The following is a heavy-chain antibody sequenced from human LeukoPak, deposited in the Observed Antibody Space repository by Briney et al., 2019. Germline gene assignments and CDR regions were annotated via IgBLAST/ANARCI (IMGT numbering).Heavy chain of an antibody. CDR2: IKQDGGEI. Sequence: GVLRLSCAASGFTFSSYWMSWVRQAPGKGLEWVANIKQDGGEIYYVDSVKGRFTISRDNAKNSLSLQMNSLRSEDTAVYYCARGGYSYGLLYYFDYWGQGTLVTVSS. D-gene: IGHD5-18*01. CDR3: ARGGYSYGLLYYFDY. J-gene: IGHJ4*02. V-gene: IGHV3-7*03. CDR1: GFTFSSYW.